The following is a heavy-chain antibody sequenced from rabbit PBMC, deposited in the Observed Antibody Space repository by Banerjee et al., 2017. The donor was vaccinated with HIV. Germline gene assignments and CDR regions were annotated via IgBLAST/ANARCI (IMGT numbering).Heavy chain of an antibody. CDR3: VRDTAGYAAYGYAVNFNL. J-gene: IGHJ4*01. D-gene: IGHD6-1*01. CDR2: INTGGSA. Sequence: QSLEESGGGLVQPEGSLTLTCTASGFSFSSDDYMCWVRQAPGKGLESIGFINTGGSAYYASWAKGRFTITKTSSTTVTLQMNSLTAADTATYFCVRDTAGYAAYGYAVNFNLWGPGTLVTVS. V-gene: IGHV1S40*01. CDR1: GFSFSSDDY.